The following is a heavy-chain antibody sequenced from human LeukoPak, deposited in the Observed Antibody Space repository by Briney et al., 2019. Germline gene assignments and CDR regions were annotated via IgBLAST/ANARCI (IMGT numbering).Heavy chain of an antibody. CDR1: GDSVTNHQ. CDR2: IHHSGST. Sequence: SETLSLTCTVSGDSVTNHQWSWVRQPPGKGLEWIAYIHHSGSTNYNPSLKNRVTISIDTSKNQFSLRLISVTAADTAVYYCARYPLAFDFWGQGILVTVSS. D-gene: IGHD6-6*01. J-gene: IGHJ4*02. V-gene: IGHV4-59*02. CDR3: ARYPLAFDF.